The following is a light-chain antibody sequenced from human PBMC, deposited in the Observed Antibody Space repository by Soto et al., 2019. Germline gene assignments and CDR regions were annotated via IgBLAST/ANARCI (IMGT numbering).Light chain of an antibody. V-gene: IGKV1-39*01. J-gene: IGKJ4*01. CDR3: QQSYCTPLT. CDR2: AAS. Sequence: DIQMTQSPSSLSASVGDRVTIACRASQSIRSYLNWYQQKPGKAPKLLIYAASNLQSGVPSRFSGSGSGTDFTRTISSLLPEDFATYYCQQSYCTPLTFGGGTKVEI. CDR1: QSIRSY.